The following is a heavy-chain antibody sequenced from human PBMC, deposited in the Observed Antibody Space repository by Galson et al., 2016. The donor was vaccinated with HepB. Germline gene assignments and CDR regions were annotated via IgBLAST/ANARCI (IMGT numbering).Heavy chain of an antibody. CDR1: GFSLSTSGVG. J-gene: IGHJ5*02. Sequence: PALVKPTQTLTLTCTFSGFSLSTSGVGVGWIRQPPGRALERLALIFWNDDKHYSPSLKSRLTIAKDTTKNQVVLTMTNIDPVDPATYYRALREGSSWTNWFDPWGQGTLLTFSS. D-gene: IGHD6-13*01. V-gene: IGHV2-5*01. CDR3: ALREGSSWTNWFDP. CDR2: IFWNDDK.